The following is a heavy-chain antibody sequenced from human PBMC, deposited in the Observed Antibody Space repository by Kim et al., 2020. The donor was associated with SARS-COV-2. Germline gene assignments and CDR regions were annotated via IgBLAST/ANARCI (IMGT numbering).Heavy chain of an antibody. CDR3: ARRVSVGIDSSGWYANWFDP. J-gene: IGHJ5*02. Sequence: GESLKISCKGSGYSFTSYWIGWVRQMPGKGLEWMGIIYPGDSDTRYSPSFQGQVTISADKSISTAYLQWSSLKASDTAMYYCARRVSVGIDSSGWYANWFDPWGQGTLVTVSS. V-gene: IGHV5-51*01. CDR1: GYSFTSYW. CDR2: IYPGDSDT. D-gene: IGHD6-19*01.